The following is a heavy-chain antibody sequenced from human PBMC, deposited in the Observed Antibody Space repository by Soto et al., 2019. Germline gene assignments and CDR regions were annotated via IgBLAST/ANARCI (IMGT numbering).Heavy chain of an antibody. J-gene: IGHJ6*02. V-gene: IGHV1-3*01. CDR2: IHAGHGNT. CDR1: GYTFTTYS. Sequence: QVQLVQSGPEMKKPGASVKLSCKASGYTFTTYSMQWVRQAPGQRLDWMGWIHAGHGNTEHSQKFQRRVTITRDTSAITAYLELGSLRSEDTAVYYCARAACSSTSCYNYYAYGMDVWGQGTAVTVS. D-gene: IGHD2-2*01. CDR3: ARAACSSTSCYNYYAYGMDV.